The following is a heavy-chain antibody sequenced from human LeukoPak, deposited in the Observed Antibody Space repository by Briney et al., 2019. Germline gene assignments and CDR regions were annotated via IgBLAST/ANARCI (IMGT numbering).Heavy chain of an antibody. J-gene: IGHJ4*02. CDR2: ISSSGSML. D-gene: IGHD4-23*01. CDR1: GFTFSDYY. Sequence: PGGSLRLSCTVSGFTFSDYYMSWVRQAPGKGLEWVSYISSSGSMLLYADSVEGRFTISRDNGKSSLYLQMNSLRAEDTAMYYCAGQTTVITPPDFWGQGTLVTVSS. V-gene: IGHV3-11*04. CDR3: AGQTTVITPPDF.